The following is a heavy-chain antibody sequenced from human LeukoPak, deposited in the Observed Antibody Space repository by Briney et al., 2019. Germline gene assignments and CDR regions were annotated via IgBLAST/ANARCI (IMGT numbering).Heavy chain of an antibody. V-gene: IGHV3-30-3*01. D-gene: IGHD6-13*01. CDR1: GFTFSSYA. Sequence: GGSLRLSCAASGFTFSSYAMSWVRQAPGKGLEWVAVISYDGSNKYYADSVKGRFTISRDNSKNTLYLQMNSLRAEDTAVYYCAKGGSSSWFGPSFDYWGQGTLVTVSS. J-gene: IGHJ4*02. CDR2: ISYDGSNK. CDR3: AKGGSSSWFGPSFDY.